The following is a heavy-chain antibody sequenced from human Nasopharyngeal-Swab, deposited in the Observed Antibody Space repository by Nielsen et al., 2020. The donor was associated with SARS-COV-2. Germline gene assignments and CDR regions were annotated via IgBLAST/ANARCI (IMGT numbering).Heavy chain of an antibody. CDR2: IYYSGST. J-gene: IGHJ4*02. V-gene: IGHV4-31*03. Sequence: SETLSLTCTVSGGSISSGGYYWSWIRQHPGKGLEWIGYIYYSGSTYYNPSLKSRVTISVDTSKNQLSLKLSSVTAADTAVYYCARGPKGGSGSYSPLDYWGQGTLVTVSS. CDR1: GGSISSGGYY. D-gene: IGHD3-10*01. CDR3: ARGPKGGSGSYSPLDY.